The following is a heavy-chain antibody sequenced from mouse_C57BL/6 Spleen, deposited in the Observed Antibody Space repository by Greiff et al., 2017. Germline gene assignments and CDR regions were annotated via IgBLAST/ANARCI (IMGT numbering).Heavy chain of an antibody. CDR2: ISDGGSYT. J-gene: IGHJ4*01. D-gene: IGHD1-1*01. Sequence: EVQLVEPGGGLVKPGGSLKLSCAASGFTFSSYAMSWVRQTPEKRLEWVATISDGGSYTYYPDNVKGRFTISRDNAKNNLYLQMSHLKSEDTAMYYWARDWDYGSSYGGLAMDYWGQGTSVTVSS. CDR3: ARDWDYGSSYGGLAMDY. CDR1: GFTFSSYA. V-gene: IGHV5-4*01.